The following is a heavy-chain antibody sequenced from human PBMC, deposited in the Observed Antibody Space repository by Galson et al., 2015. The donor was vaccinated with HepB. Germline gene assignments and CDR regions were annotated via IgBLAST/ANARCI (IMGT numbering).Heavy chain of an antibody. CDR2: INSDGSST. CDR3: ARAPDIVLMVYANFGPGYYYYGMDV. CDR1: GFTFSSYW. D-gene: IGHD2-8*01. Sequence: SLRLSCAASGFTFSSYWMHWVRQAPGKGLVWVSRINSDGSSTSYADSVKGRFTISRDNAKNTLYLQMNSLRAEDTAVYYCARAPDIVLMVYANFGPGYYYYGMDVWGQGTTVTVSS. J-gene: IGHJ6*02. V-gene: IGHV3-74*01.